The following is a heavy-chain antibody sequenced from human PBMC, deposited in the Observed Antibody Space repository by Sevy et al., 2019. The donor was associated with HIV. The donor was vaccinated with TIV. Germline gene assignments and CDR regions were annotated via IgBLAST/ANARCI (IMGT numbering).Heavy chain of an antibody. J-gene: IGHJ5*02. Sequence: SETLSLTCAVYGGSFSGYYWSWIRQPPGKGLERIGEINHSGSTNYNPSLKSRVTISVDTSKNQFSLKLSSVTAADTAVYYCARGGSGIVVVPAGWFDPWGQGTLVTVSS. CDR3: ARGGSGIVVVPAGWFDP. D-gene: IGHD2-2*01. CDR1: GGSFSGYY. CDR2: INHSGST. V-gene: IGHV4-34*01.